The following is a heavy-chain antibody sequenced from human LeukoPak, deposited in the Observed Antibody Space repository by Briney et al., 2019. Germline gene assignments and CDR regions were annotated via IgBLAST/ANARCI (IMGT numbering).Heavy chain of an antibody. CDR3: ARGDTAMVGALFDP. Sequence: GGPLRLSCVASGFTFSNYGMHWVRQAPGKGLEWVAVISYDGSNKYYADSVKGRFTISRDNSKNTLYLQMNSLRAEDTAVYYCARGDTAMVGALFDPWGQGTLVTVSS. CDR1: GFTFSNYG. V-gene: IGHV3-30*03. D-gene: IGHD5-18*01. CDR2: ISYDGSNK. J-gene: IGHJ5*02.